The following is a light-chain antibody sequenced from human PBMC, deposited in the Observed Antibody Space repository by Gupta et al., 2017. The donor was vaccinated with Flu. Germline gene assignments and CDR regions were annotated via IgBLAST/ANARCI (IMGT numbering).Light chain of an antibody. CDR3: LLFDSETRV. V-gene: IGLV7-46*01. Sequence: QAVVTQEPSVTVSPGGTVTLTCGSSTGAVTSSHYPYWFQQKPGHAPRTLTYDTSNKPAWTPARFSGSLLGGKAALTLSGAQPEDEDEYYCLLFDSETRVFGGGTKLTVL. J-gene: IGLJ3*02. CDR1: TGAVTSSHY. CDR2: DTS.